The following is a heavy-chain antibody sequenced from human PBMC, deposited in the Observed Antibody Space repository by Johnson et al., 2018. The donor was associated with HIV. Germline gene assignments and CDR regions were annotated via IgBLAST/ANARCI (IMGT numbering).Heavy chain of an antibody. Sequence: QVQLVESGGGVVRPGESLRLSCAASGFTFSTYAMHWVRQAPGKGLEWVSFIRFDGSNKYYADSVKGRFTISRDNSKNTLYLQMNSLRAEDTAVYYCAKSDVVVIPEGAFDIWGQGTMVTVSS. CDR2: IRFDGSNK. J-gene: IGHJ3*02. CDR3: AKSDVVVIPEGAFDI. V-gene: IGHV3-30*02. CDR1: GFTFSTYA. D-gene: IGHD2-21*01.